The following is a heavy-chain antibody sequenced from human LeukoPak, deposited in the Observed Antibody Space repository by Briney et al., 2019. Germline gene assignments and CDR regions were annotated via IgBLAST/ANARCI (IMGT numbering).Heavy chain of an antibody. CDR3: ARDYYDSSGYYYPAYYYMDV. CDR1: GFTFSSYA. J-gene: IGHJ6*03. Sequence: GRSLRLSCAASGFTFSSYAIHWVRQVPGKGLEWVAIISYDGSNKYYAYSVKGRFTISRDNSKKTLYLQMNSLRAEDTAVYYCARDYYDSSGYYYPAYYYMDVWGTGTTVTVSS. D-gene: IGHD3-22*01. CDR2: ISYDGSNK. V-gene: IGHV3-30*04.